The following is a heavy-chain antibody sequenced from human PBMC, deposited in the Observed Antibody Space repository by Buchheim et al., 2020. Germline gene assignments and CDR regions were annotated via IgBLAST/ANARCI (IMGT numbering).Heavy chain of an antibody. CDR2: IYHSGST. J-gene: IGHJ4*02. D-gene: IGHD3-10*01. CDR3: ATRTDSWFGVYQGSDY. CDR1: GGSISSSNW. V-gene: IGHV4-4*02. Sequence: QVQLQESGPGLVKPSGTLSLTCAVSGGSISSSNWWSWVRQPPGKGLEWLGEIYHSGSTNYNPSLKSRVTISADTSKNQFSPKLSSVTAADTAVYYCATRTDSWFGVYQGSDYWGQGTL.